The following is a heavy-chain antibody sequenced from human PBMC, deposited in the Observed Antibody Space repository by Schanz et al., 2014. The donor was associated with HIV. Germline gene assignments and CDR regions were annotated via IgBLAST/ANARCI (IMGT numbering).Heavy chain of an antibody. CDR2: ISWNSGSI. D-gene: IGHD3-3*01. V-gene: IGHV3-9*01. Sequence: VRLVESGGGVVRPGRSLRLSCAASGFNFNNYAMTWVRQVPGKGLEWVSGISWNSGSIEYADSVKGRFTISRDDVKNSLYLQMNSLRPEDTALYYCAKVPFWGGYFDYWGQGTLVTVSS. CDR3: AKVPFWGGYFDY. CDR1: GFNFNNYA. J-gene: IGHJ4*02.